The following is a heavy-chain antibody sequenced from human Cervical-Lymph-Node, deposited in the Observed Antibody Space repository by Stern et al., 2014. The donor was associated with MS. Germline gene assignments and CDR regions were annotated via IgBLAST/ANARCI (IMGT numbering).Heavy chain of an antibody. V-gene: IGHV3-33*01. CDR1: GFTFSNYG. CDR3: ARPLRTVWAMPYGMDV. Sequence: VQLEESGGGVVQFGGSLRLSCAASGFTFSNYGMHWVRQAPGKGLEWVAGIWNDGGNTYYIDSAQRRLTLSRDNSNHMVSLETNSLRSEETAVYHFARPLRTVWAMPYGMDVWGQGTTVTVSS. D-gene: IGHD2-2*01. CDR2: IWNDGGNT. J-gene: IGHJ6*02.